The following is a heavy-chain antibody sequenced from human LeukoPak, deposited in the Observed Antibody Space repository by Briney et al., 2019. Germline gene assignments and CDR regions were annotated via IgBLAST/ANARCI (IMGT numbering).Heavy chain of an antibody. CDR2: IRVYNGNT. Sequence: ASVKVSCKASGYIFTDYGISWVRQAPGQGLEWMGWIRVYNGNTNYAQKFQDRVTMTTDISTGTAYMELSSLRSDDAAVYYCARDLGTFGGVIVSGYWGQGTLVTVSS. J-gene: IGHJ4*02. V-gene: IGHV1-18*01. CDR1: GYIFTDYG. D-gene: IGHD3-16*02. CDR3: ARDLGTFGGVIVSGY.